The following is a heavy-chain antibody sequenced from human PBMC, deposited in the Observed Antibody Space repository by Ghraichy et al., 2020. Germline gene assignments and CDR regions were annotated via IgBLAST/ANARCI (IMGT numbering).Heavy chain of an antibody. CDR1: GFTFGDYA. CDR2: IRSERYGGTT. CDR3: SRAFLVWYSSVLPSNYYYYAMDV. V-gene: IGHV3-49*03. Sequence: GGSLRLSCTASGFTFGDYAMSWFRQAPGKGLEWVGFIRSERYGGTTEDAASVKGRFTISRDDSRSIAYLQMNSLKTEDTAVYYCSRAFLVWYSSVLPSNYYYYAMDVWGQGTTVTVSS. D-gene: IGHD6-19*01. J-gene: IGHJ6*02.